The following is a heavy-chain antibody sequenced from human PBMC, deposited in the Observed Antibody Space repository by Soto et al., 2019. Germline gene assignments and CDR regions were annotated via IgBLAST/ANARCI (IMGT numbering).Heavy chain of an antibody. Sequence: QLQLQESGSGLVKPSQTLSLTCAVSGGSISSGGYSWSWIRQPPGKGLEWIGYIYHSGSTYYNPSLMSRATISVDRSKNQFSLKLSSVTAADTAVYYCARAGGLGAVAVDYWGQGTLVTVSS. J-gene: IGHJ4*02. V-gene: IGHV4-30-2*01. CDR1: GGSISSGGYS. CDR3: ARAGGLGAVAVDY. D-gene: IGHD6-19*01. CDR2: IYHSGST.